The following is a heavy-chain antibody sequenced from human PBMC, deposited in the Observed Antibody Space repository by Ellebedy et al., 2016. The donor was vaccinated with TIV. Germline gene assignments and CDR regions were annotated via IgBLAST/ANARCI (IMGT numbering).Heavy chain of an antibody. CDR1: GYTFTSYG. CDR3: ARDPGITGTDDAFDI. D-gene: IGHD1-7*01. V-gene: IGHV1-18*04. Sequence: ASVKVSXXASGYTFTSYGISWVRQAPGQGLEWMGWISAYNGNTNYAQKLQGRVTMTTDTSTSTAYMELRSLRSDDTAVYYCARDPGITGTDDAFDIWGQGTMVTVSS. CDR2: ISAYNGNT. J-gene: IGHJ3*02.